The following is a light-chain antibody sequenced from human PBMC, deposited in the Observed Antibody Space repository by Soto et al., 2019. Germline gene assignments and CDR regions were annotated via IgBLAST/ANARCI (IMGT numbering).Light chain of an antibody. CDR2: GAS. CDR1: QSVSSN. CDR3: QQYNNWPLT. Sequence: EIVMTQSPATLSVSPGERATLSCRARQSVSSNLAWDQQKPGQAPRLLIYGASTRATCIPARFSGSGSGTEFTLTISRLQSEDFAVYYCQQYNNWPLTFGGGTKVEIK. J-gene: IGKJ4*01. V-gene: IGKV3-15*01.